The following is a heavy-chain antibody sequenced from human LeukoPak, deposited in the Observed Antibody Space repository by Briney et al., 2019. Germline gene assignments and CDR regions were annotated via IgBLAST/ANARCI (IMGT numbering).Heavy chain of an antibody. J-gene: IGHJ3*02. D-gene: IGHD3-10*01. V-gene: IGHV3-33*01. Sequence: GGSLRLSCAASGFTFSSYGMHWVRQAPGKGLEWVAVIWYDGSNKYYVDSVKGRFTISRDNSKNTLYLQMNSLRAEDTAVYYCARGAYGSGTYHDFDIWGQWTMDTVSS. CDR2: IWYDGSNK. CDR3: ARGAYGSGTYHDFDI. CDR1: GFTFSSYG.